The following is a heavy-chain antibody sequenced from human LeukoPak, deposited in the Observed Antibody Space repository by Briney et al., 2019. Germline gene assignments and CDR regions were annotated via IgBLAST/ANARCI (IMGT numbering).Heavy chain of an antibody. CDR1: GYTFTGYY. CDR2: INPNSGGT. V-gene: IGHV1-2*02. Sequence: ASVKVSCKASGYTFTGYYMHWVRQAPGQGLEWMGWINPNSGGTNYAQKLQGRVTLTTDTSTSTAYMELRSLRSDDTAVYYCAREGYCSGGTCYSTMNWFDPWGQGTLVTVSS. D-gene: IGHD2-15*01. J-gene: IGHJ5*02. CDR3: AREGYCSGGTCYSTMNWFDP.